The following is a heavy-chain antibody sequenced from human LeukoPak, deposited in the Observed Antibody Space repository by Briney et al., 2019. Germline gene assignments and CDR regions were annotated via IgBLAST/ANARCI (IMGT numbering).Heavy chain of an antibody. D-gene: IGHD3-10*01. CDR3: ARGRQSPVLLWFGELIGWFDP. J-gene: IGHJ5*02. CDR1: GYTFTSYD. V-gene: IGHV1-8*01. Sequence: ASVKVSCKVSGYTFTSYDINWVRQATGQGLEWMGWMNPNSGNTGYAQKFQGRVTMTRNTSISTACMELSSLRSEDTAVYYCARGRQSPVLLWFGELIGWFDPWGQGTLVTVSS. CDR2: MNPNSGNT.